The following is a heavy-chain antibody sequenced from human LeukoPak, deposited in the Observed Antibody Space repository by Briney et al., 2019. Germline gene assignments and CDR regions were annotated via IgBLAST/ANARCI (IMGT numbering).Heavy chain of an antibody. CDR3: ARLFGRSSWYFVSHWFDP. V-gene: IGHV4-39*01. Sequence: SETLSLTCTVSGGSISSSSYYWGWIRQPPGKGLEWIGSIYYSGSTYYNPSLKSRVTISVDTSKNQFSLKLSSVTAADTAVYYCARLFGRSSWYFVSHWFDPWGQGTLVTVSS. J-gene: IGHJ5*02. CDR2: IYYSGST. D-gene: IGHD6-13*01. CDR1: GGSISSSSYY.